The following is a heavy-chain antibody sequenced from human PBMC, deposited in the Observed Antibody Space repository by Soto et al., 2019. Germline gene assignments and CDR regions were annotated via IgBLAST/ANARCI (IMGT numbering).Heavy chain of an antibody. CDR3: ARIRRRTNTPEARLDH. CDR1: GYTFTSYG. J-gene: IGHJ4*02. V-gene: IGHV1-18*01. CDR2: ISPYTGNR. Sequence: QIQLEQSGAEVKTPGASVKVSCKASGYTFTSYGISWVRQAPGQGLEWVRWISPYTGNRNYTESLQGRVTMTTDTSTSTAYMELKSLTSDDTAVYFCARIRRRTNTPEARLDHWGQGSLVTVSS.